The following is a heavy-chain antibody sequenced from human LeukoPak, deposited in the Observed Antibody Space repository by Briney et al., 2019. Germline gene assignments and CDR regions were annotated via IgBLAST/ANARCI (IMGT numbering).Heavy chain of an antibody. CDR1: GGTFISYA. CDR3: AREGNLVLRYFAWLTERAFDI. D-gene: IGHD3-9*01. J-gene: IGHJ3*02. CDR2: IIPIRGVA. V-gene: IGHV1-69*04. Sequence: SVKVSCKASGGTFISYAMSWVRQAPGQGREWMGRIIPIRGVANYAQKFQGRVTITADKSTSTDYMELSSLRSEDTAVYYCAREGNLVLRYFAWLTERAFDIWGQGTMVTVSS.